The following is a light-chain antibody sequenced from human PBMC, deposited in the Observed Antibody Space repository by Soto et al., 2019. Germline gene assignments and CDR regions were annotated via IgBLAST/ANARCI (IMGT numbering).Light chain of an antibody. CDR1: QSITRH. V-gene: IGKV1-39*01. CDR3: QQSHSAPLT. Sequence: DIQMTQSPSSLSASVGDRVTITCRASQSITRHLNWYQQKPGKTPKLLIYGASTLQSEVPSRFSGSGSGTDFTLTISSLQPEDFASYYCQQSHSAPLTFGGGTK. J-gene: IGKJ4*01. CDR2: GAS.